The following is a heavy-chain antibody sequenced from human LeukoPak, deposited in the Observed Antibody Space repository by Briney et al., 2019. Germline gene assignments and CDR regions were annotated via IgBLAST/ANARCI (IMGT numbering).Heavy chain of an antibody. Sequence: ASVKVSFKASGYTFTSYDINWVRQATGQGLEWMGWMNPNSGNTGYAQKFQGRVTMTRNTSISTAYMELSSLRSEDTAVYYCARDGSGSYSRYYYYGMDVWGQGTTVTVSS. CDR1: GYTFTSYD. J-gene: IGHJ6*02. V-gene: IGHV1-8*01. CDR3: ARDGSGSYSRYYYYGMDV. D-gene: IGHD3-10*01. CDR2: MNPNSGNT.